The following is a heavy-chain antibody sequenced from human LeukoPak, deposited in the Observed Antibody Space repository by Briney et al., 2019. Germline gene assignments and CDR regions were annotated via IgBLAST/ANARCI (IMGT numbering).Heavy chain of an antibody. V-gene: IGHV3-23*01. Sequence: GGPLRLSCAASGFTFSNYAMSWVRQAPGKGLEWVSTISGSGGSTDYADSVKGRFTISRDNSKNTLYLQMNSLRAEDTAVYYCAKTYSSSPYYFDYWGQGTLVTVSS. CDR2: ISGSGGST. D-gene: IGHD6-6*01. CDR1: GFTFSNYA. CDR3: AKTYSSSPYYFDY. J-gene: IGHJ4*02.